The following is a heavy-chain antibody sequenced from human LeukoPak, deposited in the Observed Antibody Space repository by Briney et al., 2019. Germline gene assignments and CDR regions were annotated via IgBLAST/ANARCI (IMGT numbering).Heavy chain of an antibody. D-gene: IGHD5-24*01. J-gene: IGHJ4*02. CDR2: ISYDGSNK. V-gene: IGHV3-30-3*01. CDR3: ARGWWLQLSLGLDY. CDR1: GFTFSSYA. Sequence: GGSLRLSCAASGFTFSSYAMHWVRQAPGKGLEWVAVISYDGSNKYHADSVKGRFTISRDNSKNTLYLQMNSLRAEDTAVYYCARGWWLQLSLGLDYWGQGTLVTVSS.